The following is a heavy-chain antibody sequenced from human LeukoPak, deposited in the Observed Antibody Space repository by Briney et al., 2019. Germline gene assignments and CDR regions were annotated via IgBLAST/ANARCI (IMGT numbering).Heavy chain of an antibody. V-gene: IGHV4-34*01. J-gene: IGHJ6*02. CDR2: INHSGST. D-gene: IGHD6-13*01. Sequence: SETLSLTCAVYGGSFSGYYWSWIRQPPGKGLEWIGEINHSGSTNYNPSLKSRVTISVDTSKNQFSLKLSSVTAADTAVHYCARDVIAAPIINYYGMDVWGQGTTVTVSS. CDR1: GGSFSGYY. CDR3: ARDVIAAPIINYYGMDV.